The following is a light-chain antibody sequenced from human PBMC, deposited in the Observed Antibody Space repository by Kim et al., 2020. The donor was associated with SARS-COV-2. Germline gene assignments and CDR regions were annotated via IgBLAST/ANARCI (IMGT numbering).Light chain of an antibody. CDR3: QAWDSSTVV. Sequence: VSPGQTASITCSGDKLGDKYACWYQQKPGQSPVLVIFQDNKRPSGIPERFSGSNSGNTATLTISGTQAMDEADYYCQAWDSSTVVFGGGTKLTVL. J-gene: IGLJ2*01. CDR2: QDN. CDR1: KLGDKY. V-gene: IGLV3-1*01.